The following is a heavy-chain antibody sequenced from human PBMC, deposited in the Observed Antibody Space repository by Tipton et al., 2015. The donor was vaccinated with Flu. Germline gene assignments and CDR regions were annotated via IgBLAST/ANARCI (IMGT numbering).Heavy chain of an antibody. CDR1: GGSISSYY. CDR2: IYTSGST. D-gene: IGHD3-3*01. J-gene: IGHJ4*02. V-gene: IGHV4-4*07. CDR3: ARGCDFWSGGEYYFDY. Sequence: TLSLTCTVSGGSISSYYWSWIRQPAGKGLEWIGRIYTSGSTNYNPSLKGRVTMSVDTSKNQFSLKLSSVTAADTAVYYCARGCDFWSGGEYYFDYWGQGTLVTVSS.